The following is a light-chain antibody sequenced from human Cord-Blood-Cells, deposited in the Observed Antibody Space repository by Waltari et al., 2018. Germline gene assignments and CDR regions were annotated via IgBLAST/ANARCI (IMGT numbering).Light chain of an antibody. J-gene: IGKJ2*01. V-gene: IGKV3-20*01. CDR3: QQYGSSLYT. CDR2: GAS. CDR1: QSVSSSY. Sequence: ELVLTQSTGTLSLSPGERATLSCRASQSVSSSYLAWYQQKPGQAPRLLIYGASSRATGIPDRFSGSGSGTDFTLTISRLEPEDFAVYYCQQYGSSLYTFGQGTKLEMK.